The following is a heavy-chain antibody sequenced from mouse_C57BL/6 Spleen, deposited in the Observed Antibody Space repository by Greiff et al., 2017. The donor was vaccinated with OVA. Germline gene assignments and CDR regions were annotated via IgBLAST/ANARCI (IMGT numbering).Heavy chain of an antibody. D-gene: IGHD1-1*01. CDR1: GFTFSSYG. J-gene: IGHJ2*01. CDR2: ISSGGSYT. Sequence: EVKLVESGGDLVKPGGSLKLSCAASGFTFSSYGMSWVRQTPDKRLEWVATISSGGSYTYYPDSVKGRFTISRDNAKNTLYLQMSSLKSEDTAMYYCASLITTVVAPFDYWGQGTTLTVSS. V-gene: IGHV5-6*01. CDR3: ASLITTVVAPFDY.